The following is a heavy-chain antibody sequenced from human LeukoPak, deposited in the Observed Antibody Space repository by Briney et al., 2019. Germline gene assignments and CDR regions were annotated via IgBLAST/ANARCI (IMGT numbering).Heavy chain of an antibody. J-gene: IGHJ4*02. Sequence: SGTLSLTCGVSGGSITNTNYWTWVRQPPGRGLEWIGEVNLQGSTNYNPSLMGRVAIAVDTSENHISLQLTSVTAADTAVYYCAREGGPYRPLDYSGQGTLVTVSS. V-gene: IGHV4-4*02. CDR2: VNLQGST. CDR1: GGSITNTNY. CDR3: AREGGPYRPLDY.